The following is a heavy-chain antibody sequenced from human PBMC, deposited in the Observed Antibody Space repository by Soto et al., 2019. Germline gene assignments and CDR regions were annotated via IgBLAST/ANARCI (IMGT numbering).Heavy chain of an antibody. CDR3: ARGTLVVVGATSAYYYYGMDV. CDR2: INHSGST. Sequence: PSETLSLTCAVYGGSFSGYYWSWIRQPPGKGLEWIGEINHSGSTNYNPSLKSRVTISVDTSKNQFSLKLSSVTAADTAVYYCARGTLVVVGATSAYYYYGMDVWGQGTTVTVSS. D-gene: IGHD1-26*01. V-gene: IGHV4-34*01. J-gene: IGHJ6*02. CDR1: GGSFSGYY.